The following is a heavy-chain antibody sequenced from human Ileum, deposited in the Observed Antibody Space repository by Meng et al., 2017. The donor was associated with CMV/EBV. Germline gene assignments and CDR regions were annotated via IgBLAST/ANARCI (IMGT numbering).Heavy chain of an antibody. Sequence: ASVKVSCKASRYSFTGNHIHWVRQAPGQGPEWMGWINPDRGGTNYAQKFQGRVTMTTDTSTSTAYMGLRSLRSDDTAVYYCARDLFVVVPADYGMDVWGQGTTVTVSS. CDR1: RYSFTGNH. D-gene: IGHD2-2*01. J-gene: IGHJ6*02. CDR2: INPDRGGT. CDR3: ARDLFVVVPADYGMDV. V-gene: IGHV1-2*02.